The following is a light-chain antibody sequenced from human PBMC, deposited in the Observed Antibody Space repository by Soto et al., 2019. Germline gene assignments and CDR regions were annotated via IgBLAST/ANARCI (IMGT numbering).Light chain of an antibody. J-gene: IGKJ1*01. V-gene: IGKV1-5*03. Sequence: EIQMTQSPATLSAFGADIATITCRASQSISNWLAWYQQKPGEVPKLLLYKASSLESGVPSRFSGSGSETEFTLTIISMQPDDFATYYCQQYRTLGSFGQRTKVEVK. CDR1: QSISNW. CDR2: KAS. CDR3: QQYRTLGS.